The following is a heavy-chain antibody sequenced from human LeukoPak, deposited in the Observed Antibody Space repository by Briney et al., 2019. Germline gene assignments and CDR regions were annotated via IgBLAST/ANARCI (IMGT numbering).Heavy chain of an antibody. J-gene: IGHJ4*02. CDR1: GFTFSNSW. D-gene: IGHD1-26*01. Sequence: GSLRLSCAASGFTFSNSWMHWVRQAPGKGLVWVSRINADGSSTTYADSVKGRFTISRDNAKNTLYLQMNSLRAEDTAVYYCASWPAPKGDFDYWGQGTLVTVSS. V-gene: IGHV3-74*01. CDR3: ASWPAPKGDFDY. CDR2: INADGSST.